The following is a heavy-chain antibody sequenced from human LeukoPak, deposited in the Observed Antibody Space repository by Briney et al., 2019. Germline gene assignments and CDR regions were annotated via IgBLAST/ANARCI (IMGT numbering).Heavy chain of an antibody. CDR1: GFTFSTYA. CDR3: ARHGRVAVAGEGLDY. Sequence: GGSLRLSCAASGFTFSTYAVNWVRQAPGKGLEWVSTISGSGDSTYYADSVKGRFTISRDNSKDTLYLQMSSVRVDDTAVYYCARHGRVAVAGEGLDYWGQGTLVTVSS. CDR2: ISGSGDST. V-gene: IGHV3-23*01. J-gene: IGHJ4*02. D-gene: IGHD6-19*01.